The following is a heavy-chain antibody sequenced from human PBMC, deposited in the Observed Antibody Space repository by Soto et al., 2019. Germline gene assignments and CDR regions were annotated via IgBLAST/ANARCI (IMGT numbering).Heavy chain of an antibody. CDR2: IIPISGTA. CDR1: GGTFSSYA. CDR3: ARSQGSSTSLEIYYYYYYGMDV. J-gene: IGHJ6*02. D-gene: IGHD2-2*01. Sequence: QVQLVQSGAEVKKPGSSVKVSCKASGGTFSSYAISGVRQAPAQGLEWMGGIIPISGTANYAQKFQGRVTITADESTSTAYMELSSLRSEDTAVYYCARSQGSSTSLEIYYYYYYGMDVWGQGTTVTVSS. V-gene: IGHV1-69*01.